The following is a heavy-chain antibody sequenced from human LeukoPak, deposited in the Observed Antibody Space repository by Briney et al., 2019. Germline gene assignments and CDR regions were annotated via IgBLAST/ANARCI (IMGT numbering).Heavy chain of an antibody. J-gene: IGHJ5*02. V-gene: IGHV3-53*05. CDR1: GFTVSSSY. CDR3: AKDLESSGEALNWFDP. CDR2: IYSGGTT. D-gene: IGHD3-22*01. Sequence: GGSLRLSCAASGFTVSSSYMSWVRQAPGKGLEWVSVIYSGGTTYYTDSVTGRFTISRDNSKNSLYLQMNSLRTEDTALYYCAKDLESSGEALNWFDPWGRGTLVTVSS.